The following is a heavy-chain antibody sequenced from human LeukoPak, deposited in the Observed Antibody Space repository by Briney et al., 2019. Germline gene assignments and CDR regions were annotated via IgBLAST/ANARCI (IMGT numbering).Heavy chain of an antibody. D-gene: IGHD3-10*01. CDR3: ARDSANPQYYCGSGSYYPLDY. J-gene: IGHJ4*02. V-gene: IGHV1-69*04. CDR1: GGTFSSYA. Sequence: ASVKVSCKASGGTFSSYAISWVRQAPGQGLEWMGRIIPILGIANYAQKFQGRVTITADKSTSTAYMELSSLRSEDTAVYYCARDSANPQYYCGSGSYYPLDYWGQGTLVTVSS. CDR2: IIPILGIA.